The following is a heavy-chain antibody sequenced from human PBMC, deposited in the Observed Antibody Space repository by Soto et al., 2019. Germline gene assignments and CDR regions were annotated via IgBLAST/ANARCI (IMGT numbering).Heavy chain of an antibody. CDR2: INPNSGGT. V-gene: IGHV1-2*04. CDR3: ARDSAYYYDSSGYAKAHYYYGMDV. D-gene: IGHD3-22*01. Sequence: QVQLVQSGAEVKKPGASVKVSCKASGYTFTGYYMHWVRQAPGQGLEWMGWINPNSGGTNYAQKFQGWVTMTRDTSISTAYMELSRLRSDDTAVYYCARDSAYYYDSSGYAKAHYYYGMDVWGQGTTVTVS. CDR1: GYTFTGYY. J-gene: IGHJ6*02.